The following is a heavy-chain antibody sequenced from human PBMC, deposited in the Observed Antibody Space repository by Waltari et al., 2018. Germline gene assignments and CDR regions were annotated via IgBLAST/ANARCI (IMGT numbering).Heavy chain of an antibody. Sequence: QVQLQQWGAGLLKPSETLSLTCAVYGGSSSGYYWSWTRQPPGKGLEWIGEINHSGSTNYNPSLKSRVTISVDTYKNQFSLKLSSVTAADTAVYYCARVLRYFDWLKFDYWGQGTLVTVSS. CDR1: GGSSSGYY. CDR2: INHSGST. V-gene: IGHV4-34*01. J-gene: IGHJ4*02. D-gene: IGHD3-9*01. CDR3: ARVLRYFDWLKFDY.